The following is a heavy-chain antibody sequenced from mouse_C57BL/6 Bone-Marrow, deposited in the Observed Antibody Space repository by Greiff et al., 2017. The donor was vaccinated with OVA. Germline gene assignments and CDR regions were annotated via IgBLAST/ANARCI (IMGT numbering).Heavy chain of an antibody. V-gene: IGHV5-9-1*02. Sequence: EVKLMESGAGLVKPGGSLKLSCAASGFTFSSYAMSWVRQTPEKRLEWVAYISSGGDYIYYADTVKGRFTISRDNARNTLYLQMSSLKSEDTAMYYCTKTLMDYWGQGTSVTVSS. J-gene: IGHJ4*01. CDR2: ISSGGDYI. CDR3: TKTLMDY. CDR1: GFTFSSYA.